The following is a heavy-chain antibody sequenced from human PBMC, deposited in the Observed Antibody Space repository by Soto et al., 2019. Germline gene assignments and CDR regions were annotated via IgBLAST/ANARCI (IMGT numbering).Heavy chain of an antibody. CDR3: ARERWDCSSTSCHTHYGMDF. D-gene: IGHD2-2*01. J-gene: IGHJ6*02. CDR1: GGSISSGGYY. CDR2: IYYSGST. V-gene: IGHV4-31*03. Sequence: SETLSLTCTVSGGSISSGGYYWSWIRQHPGKGLEWIGYIYYSGSTYYNPSLKSRVTIPVDTSKNQFSLKLSSVTAADTAVYYCARERWDCSSTSCHTHYGMDFWGQGTTVTVSS.